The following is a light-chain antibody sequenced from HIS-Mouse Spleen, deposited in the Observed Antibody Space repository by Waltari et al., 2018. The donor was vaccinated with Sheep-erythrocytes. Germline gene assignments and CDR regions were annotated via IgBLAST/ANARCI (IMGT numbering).Light chain of an antibody. Sequence: DIQMTQSPSSLSASVGDRVTITCRASQSISSYLNWYQQKPGKAPKLLIYAASSLQSGLPSRFSGSGSGTDFTLTISSLQPEDFATYYCQQSYSTPQFTFGPGTKVDIK. CDR2: AAS. CDR1: QSISSY. CDR3: QQSYSTPQFT. J-gene: IGKJ3*01. V-gene: IGKV1-39*01.